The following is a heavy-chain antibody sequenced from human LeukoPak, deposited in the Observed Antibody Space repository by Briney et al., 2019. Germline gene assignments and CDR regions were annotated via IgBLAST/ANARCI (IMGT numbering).Heavy chain of an antibody. D-gene: IGHD1-26*01. V-gene: IGHV4-59*12. Sequence: SETLSLTCTVSGGSISSYYWSWIRQPPGKGLEWIGYIYYSGSTYYNPSLRSRVTISVDKSKNQFSLKLSSVTAADTAVYYCARKWELLRGAFDIWGQGTMVTVSS. J-gene: IGHJ3*02. CDR3: ARKWELLRGAFDI. CDR2: IYYSGST. CDR1: GGSISSYY.